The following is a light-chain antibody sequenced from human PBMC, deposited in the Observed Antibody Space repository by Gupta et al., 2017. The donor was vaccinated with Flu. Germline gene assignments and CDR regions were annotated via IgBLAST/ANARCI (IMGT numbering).Light chain of an antibody. CDR2: DND. Sequence: QSVFTQPPSVSAPPGQKVTISCPGSSSNIGVNYVSWYQQFPGTAPKLLIYDNDKRPSGIPDRFSGSKSGTSATLGITGLQTGDEADYYCGTWDNSLDFSRVFGGGTKLTVL. V-gene: IGLV1-51*01. CDR1: SSNIGVNY. J-gene: IGLJ3*02. CDR3: GTWDNSLDFSRV.